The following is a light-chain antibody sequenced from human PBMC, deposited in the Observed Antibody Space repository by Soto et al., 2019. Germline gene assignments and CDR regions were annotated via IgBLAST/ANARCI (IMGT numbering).Light chain of an antibody. Sequence: QSVLTQPPSVSGSPGQSVTISCTGTSSDVGGYNYVSWYQQHPGKAPKLMIYEVSKRPSGVPDRFSGSKSGNTASLTVSGLQAEDEADYYCSSYAGTFYVFGTGTKVTVL. V-gene: IGLV2-8*01. CDR2: EVS. CDR3: SSYAGTFYV. CDR1: SSDVGGYNY. J-gene: IGLJ1*01.